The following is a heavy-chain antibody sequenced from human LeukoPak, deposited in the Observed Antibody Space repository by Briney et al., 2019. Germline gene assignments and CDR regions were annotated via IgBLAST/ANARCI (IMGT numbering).Heavy chain of an antibody. D-gene: IGHD4-23*01. Sequence: GGSLRLSCAASGFTFSSYGMHWVRQAPGKGLEWVAFIRYDGSNKYYAESVKGRFTISRDNSKNTLYLQMNSLRAEDTAVYYCARGGTVDFDYWGQGTLVTVSS. J-gene: IGHJ4*02. V-gene: IGHV3-30*02. CDR3: ARGGTVDFDY. CDR1: GFTFSSYG. CDR2: IRYDGSNK.